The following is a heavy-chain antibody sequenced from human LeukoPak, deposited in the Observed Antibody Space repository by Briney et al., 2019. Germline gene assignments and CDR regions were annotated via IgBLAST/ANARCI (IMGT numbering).Heavy chain of an antibody. V-gene: IGHV3-30*03. CDR3: ASKWYCGGDCYYQIDF. Sequence: GRSPRLSCAASGFTFSSYVMHWVRQAPGKGLEWVALISSDESIKYYADSVKGRFTISRDNSKSTLYLQMNSLRTEDTAVYYCASKWYCGGDCYYQIDFWGQGNLVTVSS. D-gene: IGHD2-21*02. CDR1: GFTFSSYV. CDR2: ISSDESIK. J-gene: IGHJ4*02.